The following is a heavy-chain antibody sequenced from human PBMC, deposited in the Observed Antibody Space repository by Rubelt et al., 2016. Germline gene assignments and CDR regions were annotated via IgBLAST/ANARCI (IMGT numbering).Heavy chain of an antibody. V-gene: IGHV3-13*01. CDR2: IGTAGDT. CDR3: ARESFTVVDGVYYYYGMDV. J-gene: IGHJ6*04. D-gene: IGHD4-23*01. Sequence: GGSLSLPCAASEFILSTSDIHWVRQTPGKRLEWVSIIGTAGDTHYPDSVKARVTIPRENAKNSLSLHMNTLRPGDTAGYYCARESFTVVDGVYYYYGMDVWGKGTTVTVSS. CDR1: EFILSTSD.